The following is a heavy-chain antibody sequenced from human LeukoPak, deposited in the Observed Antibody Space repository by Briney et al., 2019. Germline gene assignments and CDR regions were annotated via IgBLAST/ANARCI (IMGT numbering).Heavy chain of an antibody. D-gene: IGHD2-2*02. CDR1: GYTFTGYY. CDR2: INPKSGGT. J-gene: IGHJ6*03. CDR3: ARDGSGILSDAIIQGDMDV. Sequence: GASVTVSCTASGYTFTGYYMHWVRQAPGQGLEWMGWINPKSGGTNYEQKFQGRVTMTRDTSISTAYMELSRLRSDDTAVYYCARDGSGILSDAIIQGDMDVWGKGTTVTVSS. V-gene: IGHV1-2*02.